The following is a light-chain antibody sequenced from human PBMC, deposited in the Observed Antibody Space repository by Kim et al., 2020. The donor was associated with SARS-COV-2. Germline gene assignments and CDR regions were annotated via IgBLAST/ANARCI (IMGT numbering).Light chain of an antibody. J-gene: IGKJ4*01. CDR1: QSVSYS. Sequence: EIVMTQSPATLSVSPGERAILACRASQSVSYSLAWYQQKPGQAPRLLIYGAFTRATDIPARFSGSGSGTEFTLTISSLQSEDFAVYHCQQYKDWPLTVGGGTKVDIK. CDR2: GAF. V-gene: IGKV3-15*01. CDR3: QQYKDWPLT.